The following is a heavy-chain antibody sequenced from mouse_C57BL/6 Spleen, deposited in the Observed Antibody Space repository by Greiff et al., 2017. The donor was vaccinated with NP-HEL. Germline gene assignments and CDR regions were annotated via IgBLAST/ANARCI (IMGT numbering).Heavy chain of an antibody. CDR1: GYTFTSYW. V-gene: IGHV1-53*01. CDR3: ASARGLQAWFAY. Sequence: VQLQQSGTELVKPGASVKLSCKASGYTFTSYWMHWVKQRPGQGLEWIGNINPSNGGTNYNEKFKSKATLTVDKSSSTAYMQLSSLTSEDSAVYYCASARGLQAWFAYWGQGTLVTVSA. CDR2: INPSNGGT. J-gene: IGHJ3*01. D-gene: IGHD2-4*01.